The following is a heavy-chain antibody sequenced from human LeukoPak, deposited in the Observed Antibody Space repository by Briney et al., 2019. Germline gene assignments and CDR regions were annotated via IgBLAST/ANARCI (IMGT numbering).Heavy chain of an antibody. CDR3: GRAKAVAGPLDY. J-gene: IGHJ4*02. D-gene: IGHD6-19*01. CDR2: IYYSGST. V-gene: IGHV4-59*08. Sequence: SETLSLTCTISGGSISSYYWSWIRQPPGKGLEWIGYIYYSGSTNYNPSLKSRVTISVDTSKNQFSLKLSSVTAADTAVYYCGRAKAVAGPLDYWGQGTLVTVSS. CDR1: GGSISSYY.